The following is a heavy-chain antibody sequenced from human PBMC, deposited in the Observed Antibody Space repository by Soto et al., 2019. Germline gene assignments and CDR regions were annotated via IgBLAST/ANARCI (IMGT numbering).Heavy chain of an antibody. J-gene: IGHJ6*02. CDR1: GYTFTSYA. CDR3: ARDDGSGSLYYYYYGTDV. V-gene: IGHV1-3*01. CDR2: INAGNGNT. Sequence: ASVKVSCKASGYTFTSYAMHWVRQAPGQRLEWMGWINAGNGNTKYSQKFQGRVTITRDTSASTAYMELSSLRSEDTAVYYCARDDGSGSLYYYYYGTDVWGQGTTVTVSS. D-gene: IGHD3-10*01.